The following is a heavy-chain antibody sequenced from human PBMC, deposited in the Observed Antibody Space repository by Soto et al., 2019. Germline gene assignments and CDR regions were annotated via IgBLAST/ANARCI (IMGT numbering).Heavy chain of an antibody. D-gene: IGHD3-10*01. CDR2: ISPNSGGT. CDR1: GYTFSGYY. J-gene: IGHJ6*02. V-gene: IGHV1-2*02. Sequence: ASVKVSCKASGYTFSGYYMHWARLAPGQGLEWMGWISPNSGGTNYAQKFQGRVTMTLDTSISTAYMELSRLRSDDTAVYYCARDLRRSGNGMDVWGQGTTVTVS. CDR3: ARDLRRSGNGMDV.